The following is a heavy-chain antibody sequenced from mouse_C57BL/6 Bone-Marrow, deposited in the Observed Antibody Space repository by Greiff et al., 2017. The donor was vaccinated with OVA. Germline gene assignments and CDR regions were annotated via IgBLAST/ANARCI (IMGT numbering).Heavy chain of an antibody. J-gene: IGHJ2*01. CDR3: ARRNPYYFDY. CDR2: IDPSDSYT. Sequence: QVQLQQPGAELVKPGASVKLSCKASGYTFTSYWMQWVKQRPGQGLEWIGEIDPSDSYTNYNQKFKGKATLTLDTSSSTAYMQLSSLTSEDSAVYYCARRNPYYFDYWGQGTTLTVSS. V-gene: IGHV1-50*01. CDR1: GYTFTSYW.